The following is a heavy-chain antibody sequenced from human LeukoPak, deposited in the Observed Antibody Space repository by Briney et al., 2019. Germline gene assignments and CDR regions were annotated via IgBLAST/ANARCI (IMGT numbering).Heavy chain of an antibody. J-gene: IGHJ3*01. CDR2: INPSGGST. Sequence: ASVKVSCKASGYTFTSYYMHWVRQAPGQGLEWMGIINPSGGSTSYAQKFQGRVTMTRDMSTSTVYMELSSLRSEDTAVYYCARAGARNYYDSSGLLSWGQGTMVTVSS. CDR1: GYTFTSYY. V-gene: IGHV1-46*01. CDR3: ARAGARNYYDSSGLLS. D-gene: IGHD3-22*01.